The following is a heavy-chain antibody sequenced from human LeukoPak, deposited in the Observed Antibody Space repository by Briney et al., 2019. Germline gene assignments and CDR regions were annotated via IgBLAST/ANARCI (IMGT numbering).Heavy chain of an antibody. J-gene: IGHJ3*02. CDR1: GGSISGYS. CDR2: IYHSGST. CDR3: TRDRGKDSDAFDI. Sequence: SETLSLTCTVSGGSISGYSWSWIRQPPGKGLEWIGYIYHSGSTYYNPSLKSRVTISVDRSKNQFSLKLSSVTAADTAVYYCTRDRGKDSDAFDIWGQGTMVTVSS. D-gene: IGHD3/OR15-3a*01. V-gene: IGHV4-30-2*01.